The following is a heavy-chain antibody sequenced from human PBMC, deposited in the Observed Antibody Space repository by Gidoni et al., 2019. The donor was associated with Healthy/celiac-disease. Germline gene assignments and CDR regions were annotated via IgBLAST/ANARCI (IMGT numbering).Heavy chain of an antibody. CDR2: ISAYNGNT. J-gene: IGHJ6*02. D-gene: IGHD3-22*01. Sequence: QVQLVQTGAEVKKPGASVKVSCKASGYTFTSYGISWVRQAPGQGLEWMGWISAYNGNTNYTQKLQGRNTMTTDTSTSTAYVELRSLRSDDTAVYYCARVDSYYYDSSGYSSYYYYYGMDVWGQGTTVTVSS. CDR3: ARVDSYYYDSSGYSSYYYYYGMDV. CDR1: GYTFTSYG. V-gene: IGHV1-18*01.